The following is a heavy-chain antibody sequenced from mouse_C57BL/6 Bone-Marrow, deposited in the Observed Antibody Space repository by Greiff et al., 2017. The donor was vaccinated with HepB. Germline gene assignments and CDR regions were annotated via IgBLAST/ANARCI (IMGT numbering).Heavy chain of an antibody. J-gene: IGHJ4*01. CDR3: ARDDGYYGDYAMDY. D-gene: IGHD2-3*01. Sequence: EVKLVDSGGGLVQSGRSLRLSCATSGFTFSDFYMEWVRQAPGKGLEWIAASRNKANDYTTEYSASVKGRFIVSRDTSQSILYLQMNALRADDTAIYYCARDDGYYGDYAMDYWGQGTSVTVSS. CDR2: SRNKANDYTT. V-gene: IGHV7-1*01. CDR1: GFTFSDFY.